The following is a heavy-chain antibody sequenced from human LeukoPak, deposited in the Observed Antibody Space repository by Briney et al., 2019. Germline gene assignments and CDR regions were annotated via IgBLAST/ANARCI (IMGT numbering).Heavy chain of an antibody. Sequence: SETLSLTCSVSGGSISSNTYYWGWIRQPAGRGLEWIGRIYTSGSTNYNPSLKSRVTMSVDTSKNQFSLKLSSVTAADTAVYYCARQTGSGLFSLPGGQGTLVTVSS. CDR2: IYTSGST. CDR3: ARQTGSGLFSLP. J-gene: IGHJ4*02. CDR1: GGSISSNTYY. V-gene: IGHV4-61*02. D-gene: IGHD3-10*01.